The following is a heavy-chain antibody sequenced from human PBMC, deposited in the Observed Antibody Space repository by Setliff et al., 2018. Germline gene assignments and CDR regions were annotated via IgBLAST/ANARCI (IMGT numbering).Heavy chain of an antibody. Sequence: SETLSLTCTVSDDSFTSSRYYWSWIRQPPWKGLEWIGYIYTSGSTNYNPSLKSRVTISLDMSKNQFSLKLSSVTAADTAVYYCARGSYFDSSGYSPDYFDYWGQGTLVTVSS. V-gene: IGHV4-61*05. D-gene: IGHD3-22*01. CDR1: DDSFTSSRYY. CDR2: IYTSGST. CDR3: ARGSYFDSSGYSPDYFDY. J-gene: IGHJ4*02.